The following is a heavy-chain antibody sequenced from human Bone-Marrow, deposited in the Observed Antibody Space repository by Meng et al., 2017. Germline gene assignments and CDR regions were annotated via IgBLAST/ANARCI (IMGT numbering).Heavy chain of an antibody. CDR1: GFTFSSYA. CDR3: ARSNVGDTMIVVVIGKAAFDI. V-gene: IGHV3-23*01. CDR2: ISGSGGST. D-gene: IGHD3-22*01. J-gene: IGHJ3*02. Sequence: GESLKISCAASGFTFSSYAMSWVRQAPGKGLEWVSAISGSGGSTYYADSVKGRFTISRDNSKNTLYLQMNSLRAEDTAVYYCARSNVGDTMIVVVIGKAAFDIWGQGTMVTVSS.